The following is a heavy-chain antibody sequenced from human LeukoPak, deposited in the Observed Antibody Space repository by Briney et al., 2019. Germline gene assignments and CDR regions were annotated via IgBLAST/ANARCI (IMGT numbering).Heavy chain of an antibody. D-gene: IGHD3-22*01. CDR1: GFSIRGYA. CDR2: ISGRDRDT. V-gene: IGHV3-23*01. CDR3: ARGSYDSSGYAAGFDY. Sequence: GGSLRLSCAASGFSIRGYAVNWVRQAPGKGLEWVSGISGRDRDTSYAEAVKGRFTISEDNSENTVYLQMNSLRAEDTAVYYCARGSYDSSGYAAGFDYWGQGTLVTVSS. J-gene: IGHJ4*02.